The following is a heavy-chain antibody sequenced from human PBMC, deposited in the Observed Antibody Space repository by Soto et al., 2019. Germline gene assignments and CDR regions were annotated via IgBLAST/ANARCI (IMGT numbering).Heavy chain of an antibody. CDR2: IIPIFGTA. V-gene: IGHV1-69*13. Sequence: SVKVSCKASGGTFSSYAISWVRQAPGQGLEWMGGIIPIFGTANYAQKFQGRVTITADESTSTAYMELSSLRSEDTAVYYCAREGGASSSWYSYWFDPWGQGTLVTVSS. CDR1: GGTFSSYA. D-gene: IGHD6-13*01. CDR3: AREGGASSSWYSYWFDP. J-gene: IGHJ5*02.